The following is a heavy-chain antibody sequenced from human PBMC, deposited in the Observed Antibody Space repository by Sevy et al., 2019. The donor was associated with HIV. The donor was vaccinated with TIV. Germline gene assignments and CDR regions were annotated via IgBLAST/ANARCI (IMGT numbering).Heavy chain of an antibody. D-gene: IGHD6-13*01. CDR2: IGSSNSYI. Sequence: GGSLRLSCAASGFSFSSYSVSWVRQAPGKVLEWVASIGSSNSYIYYADSVKGRFTISRDNAKNSLFLHMNTLRAEDTAVYYCARSYSSSWYILYYFEYWGQGTPVTVSS. V-gene: IGHV3-21*01. CDR1: GFSFSSYS. CDR3: ARSYSSSWYILYYFEY. J-gene: IGHJ4*02.